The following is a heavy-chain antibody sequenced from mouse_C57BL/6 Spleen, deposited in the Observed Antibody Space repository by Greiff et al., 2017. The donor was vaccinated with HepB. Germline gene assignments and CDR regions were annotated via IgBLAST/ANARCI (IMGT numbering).Heavy chain of an antibody. J-gene: IGHJ3*01. V-gene: IGHV1-62-2*01. Sequence: QVHVKQSGAELVKPGASVKLSCKASGYTFTEYTIHWVKQRSGQGLEWIGWFYPGSGSIKYNEKFKDKATLTADKSSSTVYMELSRLTSEDSAVYFCARHEETYYGSSYPAWFAYWGQGTLVTVSA. CDR3: ARHEETYYGSSYPAWFAY. D-gene: IGHD1-1*01. CDR1: GYTFTEYT. CDR2: FYPGSGSI.